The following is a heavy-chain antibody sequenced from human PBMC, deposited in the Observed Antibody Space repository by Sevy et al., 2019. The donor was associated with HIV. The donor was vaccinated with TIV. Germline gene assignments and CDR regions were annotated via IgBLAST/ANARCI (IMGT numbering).Heavy chain of an antibody. CDR3: AKSWGSITAAGLDY. Sequence: GGSLRLSCAASGFTFNNYAMSWVRQPPGKGLEWVSGLIENGVDTYYSDSVRGRFTISRDNSKNTLYLQMNSLRAEDTAVYYCAKSWGSITAAGLDYWGQGTLVTVSS. CDR1: GFTFNNYA. D-gene: IGHD6-13*01. J-gene: IGHJ4*02. CDR2: LIENGVDT. V-gene: IGHV3-23*01.